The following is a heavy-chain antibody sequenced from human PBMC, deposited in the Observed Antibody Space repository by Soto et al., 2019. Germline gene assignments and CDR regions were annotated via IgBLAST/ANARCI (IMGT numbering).Heavy chain of an antibody. CDR1: GFTFSSYG. Sequence: QVQLVESGGGVVQPGRSLRLSCAASGFTFSSYGMHWVRQAPGKGLEWVAGISYDGSNKYYADSVKGRFTISRDNSKNTLYLQMNSLRAEDTAVYYCAKVFGQRMIVVADAFDLWGQGTMVTVSS. CDR2: ISYDGSNK. CDR3: AKVFGQRMIVVADAFDL. D-gene: IGHD3-22*01. J-gene: IGHJ3*01. V-gene: IGHV3-30*18.